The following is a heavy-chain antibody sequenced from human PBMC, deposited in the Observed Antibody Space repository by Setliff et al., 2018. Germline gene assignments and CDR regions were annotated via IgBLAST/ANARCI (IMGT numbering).Heavy chain of an antibody. CDR3: ARDGSSVIRFLEWSHKDYYYMDV. CDR2: INPNRGGT. Sequence: ASVKVSCKASGYTFTGYYMHWVRQAPGQGLEWMGWINPNRGGTSYARKFEGRVTVTRDTSISTAYMELSRLRYDDTAIYYCARDGSSVIRFLEWSHKDYYYMDVWGEGTTVTVSS. D-gene: IGHD3-3*01. CDR1: GYTFTGYY. V-gene: IGHV1-2*02. J-gene: IGHJ6*03.